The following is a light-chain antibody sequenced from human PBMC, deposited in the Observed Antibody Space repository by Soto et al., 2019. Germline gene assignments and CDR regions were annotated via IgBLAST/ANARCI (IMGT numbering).Light chain of an antibody. J-gene: IGKJ4*01. CDR1: QSVSSY. CDR3: QQRGDWPPT. CDR2: DAS. V-gene: IGKV3-11*01. Sequence: EIVLTQSPATLSLSPGERATLSCRASQSVSSYLAWYQQKPGQALRLLIYDASNRATGIPARFSGSGSGTDFTLTISSLEPEDFAVYYCQQRGDWPPTFGGGTKVEIK.